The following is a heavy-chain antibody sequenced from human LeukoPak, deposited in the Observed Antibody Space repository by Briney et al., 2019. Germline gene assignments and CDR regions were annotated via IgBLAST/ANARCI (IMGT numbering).Heavy chain of an antibody. CDR2: MNPNSGNT. D-gene: IGHD2-2*01. V-gene: IGHV1-8*01. J-gene: IGHJ3*02. CDR1: GYTFTSYD. CDR3: ARAGGYCSSTSCQYQLELRYFDWLYLPIDDAFDI. Sequence: ASVKVSCKASGYTFTSYDINWVRQATGQGLEWMGWMNPNSGNTGYAQKFQGRVTMTRNTSISTAYMELSSLRSEDTAVYYCARAGGYCSSTSCQYQLELRYFDWLYLPIDDAFDIWGQGTMVTVSS.